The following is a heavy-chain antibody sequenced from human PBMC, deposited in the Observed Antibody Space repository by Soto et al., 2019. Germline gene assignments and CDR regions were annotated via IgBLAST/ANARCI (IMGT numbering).Heavy chain of an antibody. CDR3: AKGSGSDFWSGYYF. D-gene: IGHD3-3*01. V-gene: IGHV3-30*18. CDR2: ISYDGRNK. J-gene: IGHJ4*01. Sequence: SLILCCAGSGFTFSSYCMHWVLQAPGKGLEWVAVISYDGRNKYYADSVKGRFTISRDNSKNTLYLQMDSLRAEDTAVYYCAKGSGSDFWSGYYFWGQGTMVTVSS. CDR1: GFTFSSYC.